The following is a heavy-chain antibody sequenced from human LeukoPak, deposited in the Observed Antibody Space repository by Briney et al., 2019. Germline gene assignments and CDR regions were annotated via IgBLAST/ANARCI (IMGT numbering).Heavy chain of an antibody. CDR3: ARVPTVTNYYYYYYMDV. CDR1: GGSISSGSYY. J-gene: IGHJ6*03. V-gene: IGHV4-61*02. D-gene: IGHD4-17*01. CDR2: IYTSGST. Sequence: TSETLSLTCTVSGGSISSGSYYWSWIRQPAGKGLEWIGRIYTSGSTNYNPSLKSRVTISVDTSKNQFSLKLSSVTAADTAVYYCARVPTVTNYYYYYYMDVWGKGTTVTISS.